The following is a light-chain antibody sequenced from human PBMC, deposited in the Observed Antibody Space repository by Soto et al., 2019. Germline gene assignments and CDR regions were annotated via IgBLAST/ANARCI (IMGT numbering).Light chain of an antibody. V-gene: IGKV3-20*01. CDR2: DAS. Sequence: EIVLTQSPGTLSLSPGERATLSCRASKSVSNSYLAWYQQKPGQAPRLLIYDASSRATGIPDRFSGSGSGTDFTLSISRLEPEDFAVYYCQQYGSSPSYTFGQGTKLEIK. J-gene: IGKJ2*01. CDR1: KSVSNSY. CDR3: QQYGSSPSYT.